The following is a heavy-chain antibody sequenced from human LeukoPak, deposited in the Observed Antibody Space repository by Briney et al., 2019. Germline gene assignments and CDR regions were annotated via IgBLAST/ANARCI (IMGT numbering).Heavy chain of an antibody. V-gene: IGHV4-59*01. D-gene: IGHD6-13*01. Sequence: SETLSLTCTVSGGSISSYYWSWLRQPPGKGLEWIGYIYYSGSTNYNPSLKSRVTISVDTSKNQFSLKLSSVTAADTAVYYCARDYSSSWYRPGGFDYWGQGTLVTVSS. J-gene: IGHJ4*02. CDR3: ARDYSSSWYRPGGFDY. CDR2: IYYSGST. CDR1: GGSISSYY.